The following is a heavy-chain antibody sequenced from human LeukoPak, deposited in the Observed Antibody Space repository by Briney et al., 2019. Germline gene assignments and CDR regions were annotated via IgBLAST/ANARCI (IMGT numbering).Heavy chain of an antibody. Sequence: GGSLRLSCAASGFTFSSYAMGWVRQAPGKGLEWVSAISGSGGSTYYADSVKGRFTISRDNSKNTLYLQMNSLRAEDTAVYYCAKDLINSGYDYVFDYWGQGTLVTVSS. CDR3: AKDLINSGYDYVFDY. J-gene: IGHJ4*02. CDR1: GFTFSSYA. V-gene: IGHV3-23*01. CDR2: ISGSGGST. D-gene: IGHD5-12*01.